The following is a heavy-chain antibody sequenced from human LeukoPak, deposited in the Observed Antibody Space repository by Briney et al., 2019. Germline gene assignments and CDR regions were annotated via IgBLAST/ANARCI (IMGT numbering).Heavy chain of an antibody. V-gene: IGHV3-23*01. J-gene: IGHJ6*02. Sequence: PGGSLRLSCAASGFTFSSYAMSWVRQAPGKGLEWVSAISGSGGSTYYADSVKGRFTISRDNSKNTLHLQMNSLRAEDTAVYYCAKDPEGYCSGGSCYYYGMDVWGQGTTVTVSS. CDR3: AKDPEGYCSGGSCYYYGMDV. D-gene: IGHD2-15*01. CDR1: GFTFSSYA. CDR2: ISGSGGST.